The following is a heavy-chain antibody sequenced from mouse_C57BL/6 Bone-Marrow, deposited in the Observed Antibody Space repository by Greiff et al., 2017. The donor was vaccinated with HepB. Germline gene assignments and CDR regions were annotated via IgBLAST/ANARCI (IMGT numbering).Heavy chain of an antibody. J-gene: IGHJ3*01. Sequence: QVQLQQPGAELVKPGASVKLSCKASGYTFTSYWMQWVKQRPGQGLEWIGEIDPCDSYTNYNQKFKGKATLTVDTSSSTASMQRSSLTSEDSAVYYCAGNGGVGGAWFAYWGRGTLVTVTA. CDR2: IDPCDSYT. CDR1: GYTFTSYW. D-gene: IGHD3-3*01. V-gene: IGHV1-50*01. CDR3: AGNGGVGGAWFAY.